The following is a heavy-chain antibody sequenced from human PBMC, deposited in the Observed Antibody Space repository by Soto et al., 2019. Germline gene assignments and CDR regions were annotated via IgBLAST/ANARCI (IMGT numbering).Heavy chain of an antibody. CDR1: GFTVSNNY. CDR2: IYSGGST. J-gene: IGHJ4*02. Sequence: EEQLVESGGDLVQPGGSLRLSCAASGFTVSNNYMSWVRQAPGKGLEWVSLIYSGGSTYYAASVKGRFTISRDSSKNTLYLQMNSLRAEDTAMYYCAAYSHKGYWGQGTLFPVSS. CDR3: AAYSHKGY. V-gene: IGHV3-66*01. D-gene: IGHD3-16*01.